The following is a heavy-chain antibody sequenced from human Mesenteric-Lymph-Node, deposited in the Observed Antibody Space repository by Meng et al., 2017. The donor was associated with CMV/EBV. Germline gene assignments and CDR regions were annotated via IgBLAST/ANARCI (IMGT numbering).Heavy chain of an antibody. J-gene: IGHJ4*02. CDR1: GFIFSTYY. Sequence: GESLKISCAASGFIFSTYYMYWVRQAPGKGLVPVSHINDDGDSTNYADSVKGRFTISRDNAKNSLYLQMNSLRAEDTAVYYCARIDGETSFSGYFDYWGQGTLVTVSS. CDR2: INDDGDST. CDR3: ARIDGETSFSGYFDY. V-gene: IGHV3-74*01. D-gene: IGHD2/OR15-2a*01.